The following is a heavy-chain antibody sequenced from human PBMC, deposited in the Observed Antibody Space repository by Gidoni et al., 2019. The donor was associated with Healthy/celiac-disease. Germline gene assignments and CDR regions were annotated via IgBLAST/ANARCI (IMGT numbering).Heavy chain of an antibody. D-gene: IGHD5-12*01. CDR2: ISRSGGST. Sequence: EVQLLESGGGLVQQGGSLRSACAASGFPFSSHAMSWVRQAPGKGLEWVSAISRSGGSTYYADSVKGRFTISRDNSKNTLYLQMNSLRAEDTAVYYCAKEIGYSGYDSVDYWGQGTLVTVSS. CDR1: GFPFSSHA. V-gene: IGHV3-23*01. CDR3: AKEIGYSGYDSVDY. J-gene: IGHJ4*02.